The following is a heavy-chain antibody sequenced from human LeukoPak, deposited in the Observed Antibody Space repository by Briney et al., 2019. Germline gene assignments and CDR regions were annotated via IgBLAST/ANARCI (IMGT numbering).Heavy chain of an antibody. CDR2: IYSGGST. CDR1: GFTFSSYA. J-gene: IGHJ5*02. D-gene: IGHD3-10*01. Sequence: PGGSLRLSCAASGFTFSSYAMSWVRQAPGKELEWVSVIYSGGSTYYADSVKGRFTISRDNSKNTLYLQMNSLRAEDTAVYYCARGYYGSGGYFSGPATGFDPWGQGTLVTVSS. V-gene: IGHV3-66*01. CDR3: ARGYYGSGGYFSGPATGFDP.